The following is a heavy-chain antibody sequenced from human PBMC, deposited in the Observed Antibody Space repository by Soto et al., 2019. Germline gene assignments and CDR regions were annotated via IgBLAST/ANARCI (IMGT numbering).Heavy chain of an antibody. CDR1: GGSISSGDYY. J-gene: IGHJ5*02. CDR3: ARVVYSSSKRFLARWFDP. V-gene: IGHV4-30-4*01. D-gene: IGHD6-6*01. CDR2: IYYSGST. Sequence: SETLSLTCTVSGGSISSGDYYWSWIRQPPGKGLEWIGYIYYSGSTYYNPSLKSRVTISVDTSKNQFSLKLSSVTAADTAVYYCARVVYSSSKRFLARWFDPWGQGTLVTVS.